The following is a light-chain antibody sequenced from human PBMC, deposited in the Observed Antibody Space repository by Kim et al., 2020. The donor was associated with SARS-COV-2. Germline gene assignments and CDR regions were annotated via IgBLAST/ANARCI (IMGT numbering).Light chain of an antibody. CDR2: GAS. CDR3: QQYNNWPPLT. Sequence: EIVMTQSPATLSVSPGERATLSCRASQSVRNNLAWYQQTPGQAPRLLIYGASTRATGIPARFSGSGSGTEFTLIISSLQSEDFAVYYCQQYNNWPPLTFGQGTKLEI. CDR1: QSVRNN. J-gene: IGKJ2*01. V-gene: IGKV3-15*01.